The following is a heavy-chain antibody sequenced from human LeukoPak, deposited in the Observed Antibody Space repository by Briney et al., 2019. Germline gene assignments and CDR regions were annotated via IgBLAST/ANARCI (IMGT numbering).Heavy chain of an antibody. D-gene: IGHD5-18*01. CDR2: IKQDGSEK. V-gene: IGHV3-7*01. J-gene: IGHJ6*03. CDR1: GFIFSKYG. Sequence: GGSLRLSCGASGFIFSKYGMHWVRQAPGKGLEWVANIKQDGSEKYYVDSVKGRFTISRDNAKNSLYLQMNSLRAEDTAVYYCARDGAGGYSYGHYYYYMDVWGKGTTVTVSS. CDR3: ARDGAGGYSYGHYYYYMDV.